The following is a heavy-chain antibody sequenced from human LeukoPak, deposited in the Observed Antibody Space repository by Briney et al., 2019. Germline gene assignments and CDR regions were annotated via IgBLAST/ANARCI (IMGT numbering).Heavy chain of an antibody. CDR1: GYTFTGYY. Sequence: ASVKVSCKASGYTFTGYYIHWVRQAPGQGLQWMGWMNPDTGGTRYAESLQGRVTMIRDTSISTAYMELSRLRSDDTAVYYCARGAALAARRRNWFDPWGQGTLVTVSS. CDR2: MNPDTGGT. J-gene: IGHJ5*02. V-gene: IGHV1-2*02. D-gene: IGHD6-6*01. CDR3: ARGAALAARRRNWFDP.